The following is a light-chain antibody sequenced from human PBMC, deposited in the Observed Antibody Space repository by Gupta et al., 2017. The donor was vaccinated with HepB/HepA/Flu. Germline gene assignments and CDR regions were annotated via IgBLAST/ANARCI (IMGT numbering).Light chain of an antibody. CDR3: QAWDSSTVV. V-gene: IGLV3-1*01. CDR1: KVGDKY. J-gene: IGLJ2*01. CDR2: QGS. Sequence: SYALTQPPSVSVSPGQTASITCSGDKVGDKYACWYQQKPGQAPVLVIYQGSKRPAGIPGRFSGSNAATTATLTISGTQAVDEAYYYCQAWDSSTVVFGGGTKLTVL.